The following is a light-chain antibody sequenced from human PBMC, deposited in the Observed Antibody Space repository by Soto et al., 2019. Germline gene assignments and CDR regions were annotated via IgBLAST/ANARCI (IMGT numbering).Light chain of an antibody. CDR2: TDN. Sequence: QSVLTQPPSASGTPGQRVTISCSGSSSNIGSHTVNWYQQLPGTAPKLLIYTDNQRPSGVPDRFSGSKSGTSASLASSGLQSEDEDDYDCAAWDDSLKGPVFGGGTKLTVL. CDR3: AAWDDSLKGPV. CDR1: SSNIGSHT. J-gene: IGLJ2*01. V-gene: IGLV1-44*01.